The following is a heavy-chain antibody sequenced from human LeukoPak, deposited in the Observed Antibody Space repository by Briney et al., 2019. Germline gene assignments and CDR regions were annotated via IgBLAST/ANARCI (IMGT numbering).Heavy chain of an antibody. J-gene: IGHJ4*02. CDR3: ANRGNYGYFDY. D-gene: IGHD3-10*01. Sequence: SEALSLTCTVSGGSICSTSYYWGWIRQPPGKGLEWIGSRSHSGTTYYHPSLKSRVTISADTSKNQFSLKLTSVPAADTAVYYCANRGNYGYFDYWGQGTLVMVSS. V-gene: IGHV4-39*01. CDR1: GGSICSTSYY. CDR2: RSHSGTT.